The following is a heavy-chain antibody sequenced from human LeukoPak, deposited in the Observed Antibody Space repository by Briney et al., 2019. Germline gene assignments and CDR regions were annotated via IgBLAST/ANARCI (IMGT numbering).Heavy chain of an antibody. CDR1: GGSFSGYY. CDR2: INHSGST. J-gene: IGHJ4*02. V-gene: IGHV4-34*01. CDR3: ARGDSGDGSGSYYSFDY. Sequence: SETLSLTCAAYGGSFSGYYWSWIRQPPGKGLEWIGEINHSGSTNYNPSLKSRVTISVDTSKNQFSLKLSSVTAADTAVYYCARGDSGDGSGSYYSFDYWGQGTLVTVSS. D-gene: IGHD3-10*01.